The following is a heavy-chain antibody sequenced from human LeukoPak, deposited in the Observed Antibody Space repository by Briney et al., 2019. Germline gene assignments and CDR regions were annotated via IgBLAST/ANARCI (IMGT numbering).Heavy chain of an antibody. CDR1: GFSITSRGVG. D-gene: IGHD2-2*02. V-gene: IGHV2-5*01. CDR3: VHTRGAYFVYTNRYYTAGTPRN. Sequence: SGPTLLKPPPTLTLTCTLSGFSITSRGVGVGWIRQPPGKALEWLALIFWNDDVRYSPSLKSRLTITKDTSRNRLVLTMANVDPVDTAIYHCVHTRGAYFVYTNRYYTAGTPRNWGPGALVTVSS. CDR2: IFWNDDV. J-gene: IGHJ4*02.